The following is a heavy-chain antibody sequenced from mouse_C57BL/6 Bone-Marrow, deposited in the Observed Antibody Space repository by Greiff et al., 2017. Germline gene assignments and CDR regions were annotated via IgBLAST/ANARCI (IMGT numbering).Heavy chain of an antibody. CDR1: GYTFTDYY. Sequence: VQLQQSGPELVKPGASVKISCKASGYTFTDYYMNWVKRRHGKSLEWIGDINPNNGGTSYNQKLKGKATLTVDKSSSTAYMELRSLTSADAAVYYCARYYYGSSWYFDYWGQGTSLTVSS. CDR2: INPNNGGT. D-gene: IGHD1-1*01. V-gene: IGHV1-26*01. J-gene: IGHJ2*03. CDR3: ARYYYGSSWYFDY.